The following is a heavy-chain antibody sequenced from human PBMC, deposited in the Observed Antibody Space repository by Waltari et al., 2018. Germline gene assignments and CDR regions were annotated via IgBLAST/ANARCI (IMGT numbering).Heavy chain of an antibody. V-gene: IGHV3-23*04. CDR2: SSGSGGST. J-gene: IGHJ4*02. CDR1: GFTFSSYA. D-gene: IGHD6-13*01. Sequence: EVQLVESGGGLVQPGGSLRLSCAASGFTFSSYAMSWVRQAPGKGLGGVSASSGSGGSTDYAESVKGRFTISRDNSKNTLYLQMNSLRAEDTAVYYGAKGGPQQLVFDYWGQGTLVTVSS. CDR3: AKGGPQQLVFDY.